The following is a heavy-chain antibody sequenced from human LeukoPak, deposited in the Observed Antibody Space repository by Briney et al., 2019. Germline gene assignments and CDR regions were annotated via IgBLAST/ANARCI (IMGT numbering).Heavy chain of an antibody. J-gene: IGHJ4*02. CDR1: GGSISNSRYY. Sequence: SQTLSLTCTVSGGSISNSRYYWGWIRQPPGKGLEWIGSIYYSGTTYHNPSLKSRLTISVDTTKNQFSVRLSSVTAADTAVYYCAGIYDTPRGFWGRGTLVTVSS. D-gene: IGHD3-22*01. V-gene: IGHV4-39*01. CDR3: AGIYDTPRGF. CDR2: IYYSGTT.